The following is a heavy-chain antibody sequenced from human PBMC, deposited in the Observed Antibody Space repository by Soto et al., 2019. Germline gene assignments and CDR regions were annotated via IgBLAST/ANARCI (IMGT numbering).Heavy chain of an antibody. CDR3: ARVGFYYDSSGYYYFDY. Sequence: SETLSLTCAVYGGSFSGYYWSWIRQPPGKGLEWIGEINHSGSTNYNPSLKSRVTISVDTSKNQFSLKLSSVTAADTAVYYCARVGFYYDSSGYYYFDYWGQGTLVTVSS. J-gene: IGHJ4*02. V-gene: IGHV4-34*01. CDR1: GGSFSGYY. CDR2: INHSGST. D-gene: IGHD3-22*01.